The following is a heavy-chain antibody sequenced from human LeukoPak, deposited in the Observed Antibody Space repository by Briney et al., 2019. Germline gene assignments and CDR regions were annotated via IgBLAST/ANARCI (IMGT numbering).Heavy chain of an antibody. CDR2: IYSGGST. CDR1: GFTVSSNY. Sequence: GGSLRLSCAASGFTVSSNYMSWVRQAPGKGLEWVSVIYSGGSTYYADSVKGRFTISRDNSKNTLYLQMNSLRAEDTAVYYCARGRYYYDSSGYYYWGQGTLVTVPS. D-gene: IGHD3-22*01. V-gene: IGHV3-66*01. CDR3: ARGRYYYDSSGYYY. J-gene: IGHJ4*02.